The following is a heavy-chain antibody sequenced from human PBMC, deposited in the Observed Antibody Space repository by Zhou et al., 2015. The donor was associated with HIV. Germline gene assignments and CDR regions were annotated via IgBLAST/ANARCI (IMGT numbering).Heavy chain of an antibody. CDR3: TRDKSWGNWNFPSRFDY. J-gene: IGHJ4*02. Sequence: EVQLVESGGGLVKPGRSLRLSCTASGFTFGDYAMSWFRQAPGKGLEWVGFIRSKAYGGTTEYAASVKGRFTISRDDSKSIAYLQMNSLKTEDTAVYYCTRDKSWGNWNFPSRFDYWGQGTLVTVSS. V-gene: IGHV3-49*05. D-gene: IGHD1-7*01. CDR2: IRSKAYGGTT. CDR1: GFTFGDYA.